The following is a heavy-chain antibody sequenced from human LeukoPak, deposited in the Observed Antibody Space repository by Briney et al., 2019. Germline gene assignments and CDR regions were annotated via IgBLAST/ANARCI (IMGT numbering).Heavy chain of an antibody. V-gene: IGHV1-2*02. CDR2: INPNSGGT. D-gene: IGHD6-13*01. CDR3: ARVAAAGVFYFDY. J-gene: IGHJ4*02. CDR1: AYTFTGYY. Sequence: GASVNVSFNASAYTFTGYYMHWVRHAPAQGLEWMGWINPNSGGTNYAHKFQGRVTMTRDTDISTAYMELSRLRSDDTAVYYCARVAAAGVFYFDYWGRGTLVTVSS.